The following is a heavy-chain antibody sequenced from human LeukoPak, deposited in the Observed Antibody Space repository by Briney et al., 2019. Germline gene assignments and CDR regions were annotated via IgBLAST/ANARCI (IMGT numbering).Heavy chain of an antibody. CDR3: ARDWLAPFDY. CDR2: IKEDGSEK. J-gene: IGHJ4*02. D-gene: IGHD6-19*01. V-gene: IGHV3-7*01. Sequence: GGPLRLSCAASGFTFRRYWMSWVRQAPGKGLEWVANIKEDGSEKYYVDSVKGRFTISRDNAKNSLYLQMDSLRVEETAVYYCARDWLAPFDYWGQGTLVTVSS. CDR1: GFTFRRYW.